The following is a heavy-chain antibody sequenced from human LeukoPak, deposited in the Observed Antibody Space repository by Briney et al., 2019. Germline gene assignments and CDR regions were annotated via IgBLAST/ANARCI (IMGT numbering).Heavy chain of an antibody. CDR3: ARDFDGPRASDY. D-gene: IGHD4-17*01. CDR1: GFTFSYFW. J-gene: IGHJ4*02. CDR2: INTDGSYS. V-gene: IGHV3-74*01. Sequence: GGSLRLSCAASGFTFSYFWMHWFRRTPGKGLVWVSCINTDGSYSTYADSVKGRFTISRDNVRNTLYLQMNSLRAEDSAVYYCARDFDGPRASDYWGQGISVTVSS.